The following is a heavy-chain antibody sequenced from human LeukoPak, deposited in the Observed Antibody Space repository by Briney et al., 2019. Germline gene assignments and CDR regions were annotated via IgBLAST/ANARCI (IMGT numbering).Heavy chain of an antibody. V-gene: IGHV4-34*01. CDR2: INHSGST. CDR3: ARLWFGESNGAPYFDY. J-gene: IGHJ4*02. Sequence: PSETLSLTCAVYGGSLIGYHWSWIRQPPGKGLEWIGEINHSGSTNYNPSLKSRVTISVDKSKNQFSLKLSSVTAADTAVYYCARLWFGESNGAPYFDYWGQGTLVTVSS. D-gene: IGHD3-10*01. CDR1: GGSLIGYH.